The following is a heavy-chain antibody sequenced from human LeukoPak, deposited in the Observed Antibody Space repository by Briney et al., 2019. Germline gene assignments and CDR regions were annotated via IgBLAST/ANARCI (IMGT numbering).Heavy chain of an antibody. CDR1: GFTFSSYA. V-gene: IGHV3-23*01. CDR3: AKGGRYYDNSDYYRIDY. Sequence: SGGSLRLSCAASGFTFSSYAMSWGRQPPGKGLEWVSGISGSGGSTYYTDSVKGRFTISRDNSKNTLYLQMNSLRAEDTAVYYCAKGGRYYDNSDYYRIDYWGQGTLVTVSS. D-gene: IGHD3-22*01. J-gene: IGHJ4*02. CDR2: ISGSGGST.